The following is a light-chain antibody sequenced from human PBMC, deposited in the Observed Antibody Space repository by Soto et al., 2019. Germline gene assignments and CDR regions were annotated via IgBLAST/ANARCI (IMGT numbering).Light chain of an antibody. Sequence: EIVLTQSPGTLSLSPGERATLSCRASQSVCNYLAWYQQIPGQAPRLLIYGASRRATVIPDRFSGSGSGTDFTLTISRLEPEDFAVYYCQQYGGSPQTFGQGTNVDIK. CDR2: GAS. V-gene: IGKV3-20*01. J-gene: IGKJ1*01. CDR1: QSVCNY. CDR3: QQYGGSPQT.